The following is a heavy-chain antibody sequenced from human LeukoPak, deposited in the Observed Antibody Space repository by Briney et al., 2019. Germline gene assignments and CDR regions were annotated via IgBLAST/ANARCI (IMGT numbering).Heavy chain of an antibody. V-gene: IGHV1-18*01. CDR2: ISAYNGNT. Sequence: ASVKVSCKASGYTFTSYGISWVRQAPGQGLEWMGWISAYNGNTNYAQKLQGRVTMTTDTSTSTAYMELRSLISDDTAVYYCAYSYYYDSSGPILDYWGQGTLVTVSS. J-gene: IGHJ4*02. CDR1: GYTFTSYG. CDR3: AYSYYYDSSGPILDY. D-gene: IGHD3-22*01.